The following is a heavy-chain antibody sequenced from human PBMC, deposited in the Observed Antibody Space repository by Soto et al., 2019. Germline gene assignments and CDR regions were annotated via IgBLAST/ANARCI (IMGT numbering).Heavy chain of an antibody. D-gene: IGHD6-13*01. J-gene: IGHJ5*02. CDR1: GFTFSSYA. Sequence: LRLSCAASGFTFSSYAMSWVRQAPGKGLEWVSAISGSGGSTYYADSVKGRFTISRDNSKNTLYLQMNSLRAEDTAVYYCAKDYSSGWYPNWFDPWGQGTLVTISS. CDR2: ISGSGGST. V-gene: IGHV3-23*01. CDR3: AKDYSSGWYPNWFDP.